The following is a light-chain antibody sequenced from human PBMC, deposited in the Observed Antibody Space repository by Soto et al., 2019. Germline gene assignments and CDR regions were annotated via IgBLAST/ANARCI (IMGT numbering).Light chain of an antibody. J-gene: IGKJ4*01. CDR2: DAS. V-gene: IGKV1-33*01. CDR3: QQYVNALT. Sequence: DIQMTQSPSSLSASAGDRVPITCQASQDISNHINWYQQKAGKAPKLLINDASNLETGVPSRFSGSGSGTDFTLSISSLQPEYIATYCCQQYVNALTFGGGTKLEIK. CDR1: QDISNH.